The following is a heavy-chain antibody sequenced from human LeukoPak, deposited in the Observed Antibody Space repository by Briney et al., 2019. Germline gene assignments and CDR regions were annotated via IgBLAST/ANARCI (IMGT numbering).Heavy chain of an antibody. CDR1: GYAMTSGGFS. Sequence: SQTLSLTCTVSGYAMTSGGFSWNWIRQPPGKGLEWIGRIYTSGSTNYNPSLKSRVTMSVDTSKNQFSLKLSSVTAADTAVYYCASLTIFGDYWGQGTLVTVSS. D-gene: IGHD3-3*01. J-gene: IGHJ4*02. CDR2: IYTSGST. V-gene: IGHV4-61*02. CDR3: ASLTIFGDY.